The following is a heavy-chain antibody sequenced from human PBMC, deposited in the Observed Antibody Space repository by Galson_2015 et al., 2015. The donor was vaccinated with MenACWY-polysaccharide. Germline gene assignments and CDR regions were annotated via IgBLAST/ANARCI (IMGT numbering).Heavy chain of an antibody. CDR2: VSGSGERT. D-gene: IGHD1-1*01. CDR1: GFTFSSYT. V-gene: IGHV3-23*01. Sequence: SLRLSCAASGFTFSSYTMSWVRQAPGKGLEWVSGVSGSGERTYYADSVKGRFTISRDNSKDTLYLQMNSLTAEDTAVYYCTKDFDWNDGHWGQGTLVTVSS. J-gene: IGHJ4*02. CDR3: TKDFDWNDGH.